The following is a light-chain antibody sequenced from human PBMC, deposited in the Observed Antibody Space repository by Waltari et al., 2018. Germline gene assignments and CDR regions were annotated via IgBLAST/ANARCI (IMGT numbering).Light chain of an antibody. CDR3: QQYYAIPRT. CDR2: WAS. Sequence: DIVMTQSPDSLAVSLGERATINCKSSQSVLYSSNNKNYLAWYQHRPGQPPKLLIYWASNRESGVPDRFSGSGSGTDFTLTISSLLAEDVAVYYCQQYYAIPRTFGQGTKVEIK. CDR1: QSVLYSSNNKNY. V-gene: IGKV4-1*01. J-gene: IGKJ1*01.